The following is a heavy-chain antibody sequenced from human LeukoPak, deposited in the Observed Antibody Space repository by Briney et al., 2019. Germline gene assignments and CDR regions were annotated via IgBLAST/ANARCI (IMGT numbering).Heavy chain of an antibody. CDR3: AYSGYSYGFDY. CDR1: GYTFTSYY. CDR2: INPSGGST. V-gene: IGHV1-46*01. D-gene: IGHD5-18*01. J-gene: IGHJ4*02. Sequence: ASVKVSWKASGYTFTSYYMHWVRQAPGQGLEWMGIINPSGGSTSYAQKFQGRVTMTRDTSTSTVYMELSSLRSEDTAVYYCAYSGYSYGFDYWDQATLVTVPS.